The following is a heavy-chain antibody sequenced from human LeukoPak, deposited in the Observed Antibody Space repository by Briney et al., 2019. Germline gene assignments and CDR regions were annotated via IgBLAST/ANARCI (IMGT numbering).Heavy chain of an antibody. V-gene: IGHV3-7*01. CDR2: MNQDGSEK. Sequence: GGSLRLSCAASGFTFSRYWMRWVRQAPGKGLEWVANMNQDGSEKYYLDSVKGRFTNSRDNAKNSLYLQMNSLRPEDTAVYYCARRDEGAPGRGSDYWGQGTLVTVSS. CDR3: ARRDEGAPGRGSDY. CDR1: GFTFSRYW. J-gene: IGHJ4*02. D-gene: IGHD6-13*01.